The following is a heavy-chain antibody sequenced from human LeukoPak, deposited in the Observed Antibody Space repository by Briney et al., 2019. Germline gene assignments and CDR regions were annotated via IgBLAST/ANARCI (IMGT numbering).Heavy chain of an antibody. D-gene: IGHD5-18*01. J-gene: IGHJ3*02. Sequence: ASVRVSCKASGGTFISYAISWVRQAPGQGVEWMGWMNFNSGNTGYAQKFQGRVTMTRNTAISTVYMELSKLKSEDTAIYYCAKVGLGNTAIHIWGQGTMVTVSS. CDR3: AKVGLGNTAIHI. V-gene: IGHV1-8*02. CDR2: MNFNSGNT. CDR1: GGTFISYA.